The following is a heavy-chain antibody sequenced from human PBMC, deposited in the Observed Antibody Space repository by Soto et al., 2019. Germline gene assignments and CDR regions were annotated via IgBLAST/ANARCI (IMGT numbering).Heavy chain of an antibody. Sequence: QVQLVQSGAEVQKPGSSVKVSCKASGGTFNNYPVTWVRQAPGQGLEWMGGIIPKLGTANYAQKFGGRVTITADESTSTAYMELSSLRSEDTAVYYCASSYGTSWYGDYWGQGTLVTVSS. D-gene: IGHD6-13*01. CDR1: GGTFNNYP. CDR2: IIPKLGTA. CDR3: ASSYGTSWYGDY. J-gene: IGHJ4*02. V-gene: IGHV1-69*01.